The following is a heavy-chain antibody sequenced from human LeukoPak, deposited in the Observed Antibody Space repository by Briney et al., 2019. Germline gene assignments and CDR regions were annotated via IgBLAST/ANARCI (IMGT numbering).Heavy chain of an antibody. CDR1: GGSLSSYY. J-gene: IGHJ4*02. CDR2: IYSTGSA. Sequence: SETLSLTCTVSGGSLSSYYWSWIRQPPGKGLEWIGYIYSTGSANYNPSLKSRVTLSVDTAKNQFSLKLNSVTAADTAVYYCARSFRPFNSATWFLSFDSWGPGTLVTVSS. CDR3: ARSFRPFNSATWFLSFDS. V-gene: IGHV4-59*08. D-gene: IGHD3-10*01.